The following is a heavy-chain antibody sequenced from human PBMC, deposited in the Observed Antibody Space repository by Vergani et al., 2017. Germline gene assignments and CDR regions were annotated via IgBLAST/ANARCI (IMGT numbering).Heavy chain of an antibody. CDR2: IRSKAYGGTT. Sequence: EVQLVESGGGLVQPGRSLRLSCTASGFTFGDYAMSWVRQAPGKGLEWVGFIRSKAYGGTTEYAASVKGRFTISRDDSKNTLYLQMNSLKTEDTAVYYCTTVGYSYHFDIWGQGTMVTVSS. V-gene: IGHV3-49*04. J-gene: IGHJ3*02. CDR1: GFTFGDYA. CDR3: TTVGYSYHFDI. D-gene: IGHD5-18*01.